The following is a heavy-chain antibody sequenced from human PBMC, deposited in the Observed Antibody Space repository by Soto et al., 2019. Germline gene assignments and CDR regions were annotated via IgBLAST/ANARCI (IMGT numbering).Heavy chain of an antibody. V-gene: IGHV1-3*01. CDR2: INAGNGNT. CDR3: AREGGSSGWYYFDWFDP. Sequence: SCKASGYTFTSYAMHWVRQAPGQRLEWMGWINAGNGNTKYSQKFQGRVTITRDTSASTAYMELSSLRSEDTAVYYCAREGGSSGWYYFDWFDPWGQGTLVTVSS. J-gene: IGHJ5*02. CDR1: GYTFTSYA. D-gene: IGHD6-19*01.